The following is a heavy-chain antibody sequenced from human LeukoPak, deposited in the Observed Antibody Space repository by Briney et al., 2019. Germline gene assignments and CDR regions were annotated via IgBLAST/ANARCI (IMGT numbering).Heavy chain of an antibody. D-gene: IGHD3-16*01. CDR3: VRGGGYFDN. Sequence: GGSLRLSCAASGFTFSSYGMHWVRQAPGKGLEWVAVISYDGSNKYYADSVKGRFTISRDYAKNSLYLQMNSLRVEDTAVYFCVRGGGYFDNWAQGTLVIVSS. V-gene: IGHV3-30*03. J-gene: IGHJ4*02. CDR2: ISYDGSNK. CDR1: GFTFSSYG.